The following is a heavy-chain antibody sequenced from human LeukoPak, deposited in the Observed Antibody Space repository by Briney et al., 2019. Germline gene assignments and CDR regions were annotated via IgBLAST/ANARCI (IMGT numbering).Heavy chain of an antibody. J-gene: IGHJ4*02. CDR1: GFSFSNYW. Sequence: PGGSLRLSCAASGFSFSNYWMHWVRQAPGKGLVWVTRMNSDGSATYYADSVQGRFTISSDNAKNTLYLQMNSLRAEDTAMYFCAKGPNYFDSWGQGTLVTASS. CDR2: MNSDGSAT. V-gene: IGHV3-74*01. CDR3: AKGPNYFDS.